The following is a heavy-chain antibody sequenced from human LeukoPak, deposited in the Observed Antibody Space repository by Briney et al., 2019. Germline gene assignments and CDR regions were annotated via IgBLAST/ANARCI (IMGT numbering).Heavy chain of an antibody. Sequence: GVSLRLSCAASGVTFSSYAMSWVRQAPGKGLEWVGRIKSKTDGGTTDYAAPVKGRFAISRDDSKNTLYLQMDSLKTEDTAVYYCTTNPYRYSGSYYPGYWGQGTLVTLSS. V-gene: IGHV3-15*01. J-gene: IGHJ4*02. D-gene: IGHD1-26*01. CDR3: TTNPYRYSGSYYPGY. CDR2: IKSKTDGGTT. CDR1: GVTFSSYA.